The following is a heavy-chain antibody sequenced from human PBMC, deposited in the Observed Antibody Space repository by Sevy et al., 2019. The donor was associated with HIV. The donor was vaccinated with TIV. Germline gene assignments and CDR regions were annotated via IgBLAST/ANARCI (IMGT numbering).Heavy chain of an antibody. D-gene: IGHD5-18*01. V-gene: IGHV3-7*01. CDR2: MKQEGSEK. J-gene: IGHJ4*02. Sequence: GGSLRLSCAASGFTFSSYWMSWVRQAPGKGLEWVATMKQEGSEKYYVDSVKGRFTISGDNAKHSLYLQMNSLRAEDTAVYYCVREGLGGFSYSLDYWGQGTLVTVSS. CDR1: GFTFSSYW. CDR3: VREGLGGFSYSLDY.